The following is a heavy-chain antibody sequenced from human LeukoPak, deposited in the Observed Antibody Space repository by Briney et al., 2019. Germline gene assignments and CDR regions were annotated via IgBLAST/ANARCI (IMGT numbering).Heavy chain of an antibody. CDR3: ARVGYCSGGTCYGRIDY. J-gene: IGHJ4*02. CDR2: IIPILDVA. V-gene: IGHV1-69*04. CDR1: RGTFSDYA. D-gene: IGHD2-15*01. Sequence: GSSVKVSCKASRGTFSDYAFSWARQAPGQGLEWMGRIIPILDVANYAQNFQGRVTITADISTSTAYMELSSLRSEDTAVYYCARVGYCSGGTCYGRIDYWGQGTLVTVSS.